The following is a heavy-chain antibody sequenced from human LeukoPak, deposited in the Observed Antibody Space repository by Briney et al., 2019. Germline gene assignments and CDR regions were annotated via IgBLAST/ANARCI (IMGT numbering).Heavy chain of an antibody. CDR1: GYTFTSYD. J-gene: IGHJ4*02. Sequence: ASVKVSCKASGYTFTSYDINWVRQATGQGLEWMGWRNPNSGNTGHAQKFQGRVTMTRNTSISTAYMALSSLRSEDTAVYYCARAGGYCGRISCPYYFDYWGQGSLVAVSS. CDR2: RNPNSGNT. CDR3: ARAGGYCGRISCPYYFDY. D-gene: IGHD2-15*01. V-gene: IGHV1-8*01.